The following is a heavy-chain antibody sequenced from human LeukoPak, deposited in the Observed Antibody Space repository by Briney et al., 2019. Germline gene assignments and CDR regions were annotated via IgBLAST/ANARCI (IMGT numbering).Heavy chain of an antibody. J-gene: IGHJ4*02. CDR3: AKADKETACFDS. Sequence: GGSLRLSCAASGFTFSSYAMSWVRQAPGKGLEWVSATSGSGGSTYYADSVKGRLTISRDNSKNTLYLQMNSLRAEDTAVYYCAKADKETACFDSWGQGALVTVSS. V-gene: IGHV3-23*01. CDR1: GFTFSSYA. D-gene: IGHD5-18*01. CDR2: TSGSGGST.